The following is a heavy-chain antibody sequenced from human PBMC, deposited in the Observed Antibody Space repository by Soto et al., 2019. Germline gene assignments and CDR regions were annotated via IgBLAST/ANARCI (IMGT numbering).Heavy chain of an antibody. CDR1: GFTFSSYW. CDR2: IKQDGSEK. J-gene: IGHJ5*02. D-gene: IGHD6-19*01. Sequence: GGSLRLSCAASGFTFSSYWMSWVRQAPGKGLEWVANIKQDGSEKYYVDSVKGRFTISRDNAKNSLYLQMNSLRAEDTAVYYCARASVLRGWYYSGNNWFDPWGQGTLVTVSS. V-gene: IGHV3-7*01. CDR3: ARASVLRGWYYSGNNWFDP.